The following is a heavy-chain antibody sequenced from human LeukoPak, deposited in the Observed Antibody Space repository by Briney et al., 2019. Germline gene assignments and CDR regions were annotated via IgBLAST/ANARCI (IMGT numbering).Heavy chain of an antibody. V-gene: IGHV3-21*01. J-gene: IGHJ4*02. CDR1: GFTFSSYS. D-gene: IGHD3-10*01. Sequence: GGSLRLSCAASGFTFSSYSMNWVRQAPGKGLEWVSSISSSSSYIYYADSVKGRFTISRDNAKNSLYLQTNSLRAEDTAVYYCARDLGPGSGTDNALDYWGQGTLVTVSS. CDR2: ISSSSSYI. CDR3: ARDLGPGSGTDNALDY.